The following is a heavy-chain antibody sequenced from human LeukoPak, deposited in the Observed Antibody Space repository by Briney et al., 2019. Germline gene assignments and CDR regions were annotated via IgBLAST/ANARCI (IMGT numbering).Heavy chain of an antibody. D-gene: IGHD3-16*02. Sequence: SETLSLTCAVYGGSFSGYYWSWIRQPPGKGLEWIGEINHSGSTNYNPSLKGRVTISGATSKNQFSLKLSSVTAADTAVYYCAFGGVIGPDYWGQGTQVTVSS. CDR2: INHSGST. V-gene: IGHV4-34*01. J-gene: IGHJ4*02. CDR1: GGSFSGYY. CDR3: AFGGVIGPDY.